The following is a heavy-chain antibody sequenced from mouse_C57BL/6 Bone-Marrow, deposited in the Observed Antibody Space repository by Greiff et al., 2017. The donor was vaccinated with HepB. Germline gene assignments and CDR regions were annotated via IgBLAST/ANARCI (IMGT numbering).Heavy chain of an antibody. J-gene: IGHJ3*01. CDR3: ARSKTAQATFAY. D-gene: IGHD3-2*02. V-gene: IGHV1-50*01. Sequence: QIQLQQPGAELVKPGASVKLSCKASGYTFTSYWMQWVKQRPGQGLEWIGEIDPSDSYTNYNQKFKGKATLTVDTSSSTAYMQLSSLTSEDSAVYYCARSKTAQATFAYWGQGTRVTVSA. CDR1: GYTFTSYW. CDR2: IDPSDSYT.